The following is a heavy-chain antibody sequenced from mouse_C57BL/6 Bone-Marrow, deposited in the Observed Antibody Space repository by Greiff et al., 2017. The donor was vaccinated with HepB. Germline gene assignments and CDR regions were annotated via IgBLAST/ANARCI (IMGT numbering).Heavy chain of an antibody. CDR2: IRLKSDNYAT. D-gene: IGHD3-2*02. CDR1: GFTFSNYW. Sequence: EVKVEESGGGLVQPGGSMKLSCVASGFTFSNYWMNWVRQSPEKGLEWVAQIRLKSDNYATHYAESVKGRFTISRDDSKSSVYLQMNNLRAEDTGIYYCTAAQATRFAYWGQGTLVTVSA. V-gene: IGHV6-3*01. J-gene: IGHJ3*01. CDR3: TAAQATRFAY.